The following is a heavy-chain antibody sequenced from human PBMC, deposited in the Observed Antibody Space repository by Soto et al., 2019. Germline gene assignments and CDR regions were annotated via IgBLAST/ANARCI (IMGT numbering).Heavy chain of an antibody. D-gene: IGHD3-22*01. CDR1: GYSFTSYW. CDR3: ARGYYYDSSGYYFEFDY. Sequence: GESLKISCKGSGYSFTSYWISWVRQMPGKGLEWMGRIDPSDSYTNYSPSFQGHVTISADKSISTAYLQWSSLKASDTAMYYCARGYYYDSSGYYFEFDYWGQGTLVTVSS. J-gene: IGHJ4*02. CDR2: IDPSDSYT. V-gene: IGHV5-10-1*01.